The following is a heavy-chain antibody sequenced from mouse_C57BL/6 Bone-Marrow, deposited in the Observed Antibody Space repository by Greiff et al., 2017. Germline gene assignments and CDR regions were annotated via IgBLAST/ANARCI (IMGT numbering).Heavy chain of an antibody. Sequence: QVQLKESGAELVKPGASVKISCKASGYAFSSYWMNWVKQRPGKGLEWIGQIYPGDGDTNYNGKFKGKATLTADKSSSTAYMQLSSLTSEDSAVYFCARLGDYLRGAMDYWGQGTSVTVSS. V-gene: IGHV1-80*01. CDR3: ARLGDYLRGAMDY. D-gene: IGHD2-4*01. J-gene: IGHJ4*01. CDR2: IYPGDGDT. CDR1: GYAFSSYW.